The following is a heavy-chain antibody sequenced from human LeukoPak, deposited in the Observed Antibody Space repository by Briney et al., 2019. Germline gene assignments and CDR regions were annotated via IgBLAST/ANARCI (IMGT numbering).Heavy chain of an antibody. Sequence: PGGSLRLSCAASGFTFSNAWMSWVRQAPGKGLEWVGRIKSKTDGGTTDYAAPVKGRFTISRDDSKNTLYLQMNSLKTEDTAVYYCTTDPFVEMLIAADAFDIWGQGTMVTVSS. D-gene: IGHD2-21*01. V-gene: IGHV3-15*01. CDR1: GFTFSNAW. CDR2: IKSKTDGGTT. CDR3: TTDPFVEMLIAADAFDI. J-gene: IGHJ3*02.